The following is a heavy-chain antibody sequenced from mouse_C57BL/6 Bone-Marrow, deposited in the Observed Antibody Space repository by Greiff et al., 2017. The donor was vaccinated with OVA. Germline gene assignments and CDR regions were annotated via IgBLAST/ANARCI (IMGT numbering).Heavy chain of an antibody. Sequence: VNVVESGAELVRPGASVTLSCKASGYTFTDYEMHWVKQTPVHGLEWIGAIDPETGGTAYNQKFKGKAILTADKSSSTAYMELRSLTSEDSAVYYCTKRDYYGSSFWYFDVWGTGTTVTVSS. CDR1: GYTFTDYE. V-gene: IGHV1-15*01. CDR2: IDPETGGT. J-gene: IGHJ1*03. D-gene: IGHD1-1*01. CDR3: TKRDYYGSSFWYFDV.